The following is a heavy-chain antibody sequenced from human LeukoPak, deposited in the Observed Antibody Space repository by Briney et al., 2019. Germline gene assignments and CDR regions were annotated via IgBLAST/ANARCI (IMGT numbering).Heavy chain of an antibody. CDR1: GGTFSSYA. CDR2: IIPIFGTA. V-gene: IGHV1-69*13. Sequence: SVKVSCKASGGTFSSYAISWVRQALGQGLEWMGGIIPIFGTANHVQKFQGRVTITADESTSTAYMELSSLRSEDTAVYYCASSGGIAARPGYYYYGMDVWGQGTTVTVSS. D-gene: IGHD6-6*01. CDR3: ASSGGIAARPGYYYYGMDV. J-gene: IGHJ6*02.